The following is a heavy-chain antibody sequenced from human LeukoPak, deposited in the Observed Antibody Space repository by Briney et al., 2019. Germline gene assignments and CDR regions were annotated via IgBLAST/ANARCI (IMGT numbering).Heavy chain of an antibody. CDR3: ARVARCTSCFDVDY. D-gene: IGHD2-2*01. CDR2: IYQSETA. V-gene: IGHV4-38-2*02. CDR1: GYSISSGYF. J-gene: IGHJ4*02. Sequence: SETLSLTCTVSGYSISSGYFWGWMRQPPGKGLEWIGSIYQSETAHYNPSLKSRVTISVDTSKNQLSLTLSSVTAADTAVYYCARVARCTSCFDVDYWGQGTLVTVSS.